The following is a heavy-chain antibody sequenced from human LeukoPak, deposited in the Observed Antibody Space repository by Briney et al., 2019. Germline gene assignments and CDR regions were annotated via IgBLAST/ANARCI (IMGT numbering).Heavy chain of an antibody. CDR3: VKMGYCSSTSCYNYCDY. CDR2: ISSNGGST. V-gene: IGHV3-64D*09. CDR1: GFTFSYYA. J-gene: IGHJ4*02. D-gene: IGHD2-2*02. Sequence: PGGSLRLSCSASGFTFSYYAMHWVRQAPGKGLEDVSAISSNGGSTHYADSVKGRFTMSRDNSKNTLYLQMTSLRAEDTAVYYCVKMGYCSSTSCYNYCDYWGQGTLVTVS.